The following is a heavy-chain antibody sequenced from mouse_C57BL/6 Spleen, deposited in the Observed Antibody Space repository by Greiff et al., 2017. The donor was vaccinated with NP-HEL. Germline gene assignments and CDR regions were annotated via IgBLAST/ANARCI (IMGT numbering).Heavy chain of an antibody. Sequence: VQLQQSGPELVKPGASVKISCKASGYTFTDYYMNWVKQSHGKSLEWIGDINPNNGGTSYNQKFKGKATLTVDKSSSTAYMELRRLTSEDSAVSYCARGERDGRGGAYWRQGSGVSVCA. J-gene: IGHJ3*01. CDR2: INPNNGGT. CDR3: ARGERDGRGGAY. CDR1: GYTFTDYY. V-gene: IGHV1-26*01.